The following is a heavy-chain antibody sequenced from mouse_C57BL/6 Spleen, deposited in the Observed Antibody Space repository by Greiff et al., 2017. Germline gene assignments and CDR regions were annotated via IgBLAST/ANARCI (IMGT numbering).Heavy chain of an antibody. V-gene: IGHV5-9-1*02. J-gene: IGHJ3*01. D-gene: IGHD2-4*01. CDR2: ISSGGDYI. Sequence: EVHLVESGEGLVKPGGSLKLSCAASGFTFSSYAMSWVRQTPEKRLEWVAYISSGGDYIYYADTVKGRFTISRDNARNTLYLQMSSLKSEDTAMYYCTRRGLYDYDGAWFAYWGQGTLVTVSA. CDR3: TRRGLYDYDGAWFAY. CDR1: GFTFSSYA.